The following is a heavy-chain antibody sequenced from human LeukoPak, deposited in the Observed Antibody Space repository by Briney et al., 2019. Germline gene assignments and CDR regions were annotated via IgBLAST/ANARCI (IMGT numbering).Heavy chain of an antibody. Sequence: PGGSLRPSCAASGFTVSGNYISWVRQSPGKGLEWVSVIYSGETTYYADSVKGRFTLSRDNFKNTVYLQMNSLRAEDTAVYYCARGYSSSSFFDYWGQGTLVTVSS. V-gene: IGHV3-66*01. J-gene: IGHJ4*02. D-gene: IGHD6-6*01. CDR1: GFTVSGNY. CDR3: ARGYSSSSFFDY. CDR2: IYSGETT.